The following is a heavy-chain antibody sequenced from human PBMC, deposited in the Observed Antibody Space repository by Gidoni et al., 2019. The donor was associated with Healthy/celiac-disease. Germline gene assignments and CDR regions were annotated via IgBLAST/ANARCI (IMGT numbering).Heavy chain of an antibody. CDR1: GFTFISYS. V-gene: IGHV3-21*01. Sequence: EVQLVESGGGLVKPGGSLRLSCAASGFTFISYSMNWVRQAPGKGLEWVSAISSSSNYRYYADSVKSRFTISRDNAKTSLYLQMNSLRAEDTAVYYCARDLSGFWGQGTLVTVSS. CDR2: ISSSSNYR. J-gene: IGHJ4*02. CDR3: ARDLSGF. D-gene: IGHD3-10*01.